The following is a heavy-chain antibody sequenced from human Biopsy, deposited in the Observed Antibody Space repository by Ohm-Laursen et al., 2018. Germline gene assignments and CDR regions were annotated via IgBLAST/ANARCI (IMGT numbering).Heavy chain of an antibody. V-gene: IGHV4-59*01. J-gene: IGHJ6*02. CDR2: IYYSGST. CDR1: GGSISSDY. CDR3: ARATNSTGWPYYYFYGMDV. D-gene: IGHD2/OR15-2a*01. Sequence: GTLSLTWTVSGGSISSDYWSWIRQTPGKGLEWIGYIYYSGSTNYNPSLKSRVTISVDTSKNQFSLRLNSVTAADTAVYYWARATNSTGWPYYYFYGMDVWGQGTTVTVSS.